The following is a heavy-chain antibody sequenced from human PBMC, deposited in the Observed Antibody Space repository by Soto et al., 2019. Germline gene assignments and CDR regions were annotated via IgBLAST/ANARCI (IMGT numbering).Heavy chain of an antibody. V-gene: IGHV1-2*06. CDR2: INPNSGGT. CDR3: ALTFPGIAVAGTALDY. Sequence: ASVKVSCKASGYIFTDYYMHWVRQAPGQELGWMGRINPNSGGTNYAQKFQGRVTMTRDTSISTAYTELSSLRSEDTATYYCALTFPGIAVAGTALDYWGQGTLVTVSS. D-gene: IGHD6-19*01. CDR1: GYIFTDYY. J-gene: IGHJ4*02.